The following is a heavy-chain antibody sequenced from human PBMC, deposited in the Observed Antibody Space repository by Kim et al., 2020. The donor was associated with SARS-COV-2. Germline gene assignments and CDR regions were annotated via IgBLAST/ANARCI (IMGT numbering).Heavy chain of an antibody. D-gene: IGHD6-19*01. J-gene: IGHJ4*02. Sequence: GRFTNPRDNSKNTVYLQMNSLRAEDTAVYYCAREGAQYEGAVAGPGGFDYWGQGTLVTVSS. CDR3: AREGAQYEGAVAGPGGFDY. V-gene: IGHV3-30*07.